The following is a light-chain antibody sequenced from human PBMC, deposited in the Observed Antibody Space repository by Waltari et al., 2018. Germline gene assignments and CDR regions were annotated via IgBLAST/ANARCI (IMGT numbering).Light chain of an antibody. V-gene: IGLV1-44*01. Sequence: QTALTQPPSTSGTPGQRVTISCSGSSSNIGSNTVNWYQQLPGTAPKLLIYTNNQRPSGVPDRFAASNSGTSASLAISGLQSDDEAHYYFASWDDSLSVVLFGGGTKLTVL. CDR1: SSNIGSNT. CDR3: ASWDDSLSVVL. J-gene: IGLJ3*02. CDR2: TNN.